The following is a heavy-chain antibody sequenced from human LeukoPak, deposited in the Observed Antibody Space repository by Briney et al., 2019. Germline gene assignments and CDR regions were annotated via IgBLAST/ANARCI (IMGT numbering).Heavy chain of an antibody. CDR3: ARDSGRAFDI. V-gene: IGHV4-61*02. J-gene: IGHJ3*02. Sequence: PSETLSLTFTVSGGSISSGSYYWSWIRQPAGKGLEWIGRIYTSGSTNYNPSLKSRVTISVDTSKNQFSLKLSSVTAADTAVYYCARDSGRAFDIWGQGTMVTVSS. CDR1: GGSISSGSYY. CDR2: IYTSGST.